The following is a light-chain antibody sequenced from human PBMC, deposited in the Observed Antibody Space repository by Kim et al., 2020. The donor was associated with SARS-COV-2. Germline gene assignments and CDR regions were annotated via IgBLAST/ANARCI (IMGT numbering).Light chain of an antibody. V-gene: IGLV1-40*03. CDR2: GNT. J-gene: IGLJ3*02. Sequence: RVTISCAGRNSNIGAGFDVHWYQHLPGTAPTLLIYGNTNRPSGVPDRFSGSKSGASASLAITGLQAEDEADYYCQSYDRSLSGWVFGGGTQLTVL. CDR3: QSYDRSLSGWV. CDR1: NSNIGAGFD.